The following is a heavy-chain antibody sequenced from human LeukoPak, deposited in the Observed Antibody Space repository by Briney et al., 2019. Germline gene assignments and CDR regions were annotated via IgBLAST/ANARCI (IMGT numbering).Heavy chain of an antibody. CDR3: ARGPPTDYYGSSGFYYVFDY. Sequence: PSETLSLTCAVCGGSFSGYYWSWIRQPPGKGLEWIGEINHSGSTNYNPSLKSRVTISVDTSKNQLSLKLSSVTAADTAVYFCARGPPTDYYGSSGFYYVFDYWGQGTLVTVSS. V-gene: IGHV4-34*01. D-gene: IGHD3-22*01. CDR2: INHSGST. CDR1: GGSFSGYY. J-gene: IGHJ4*02.